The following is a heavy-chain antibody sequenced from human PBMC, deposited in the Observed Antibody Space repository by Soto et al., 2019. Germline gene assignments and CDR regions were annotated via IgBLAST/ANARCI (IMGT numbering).Heavy chain of an antibody. CDR3: ARGSCSGGSCYGMAV. J-gene: IGHJ6*02. D-gene: IGHD2-15*01. CDR2: SNPNGDRP. CDR1: GYTSTNYY. V-gene: IGHV1-46*01. Sequence: QVQLVQSGPEVKQPGASVKISCKASGYTSTNYYIHWVRQAPGQGLEWVGLSNPNGDRPTYAERFQGRITMTRDTDTTTVSMEVRSLRSEDSAVYYCARGSCSGGSCYGMAVWGQGTAVTVSS.